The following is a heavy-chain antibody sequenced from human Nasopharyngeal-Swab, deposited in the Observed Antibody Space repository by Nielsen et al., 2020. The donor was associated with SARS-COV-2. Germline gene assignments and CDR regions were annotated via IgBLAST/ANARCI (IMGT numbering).Heavy chain of an antibody. CDR1: GFTFSSYA. CDR3: ARDSGYSSSWYYNWFDP. V-gene: IGHV3-23*01. CDR2: LSGSGGST. Sequence: GESLKISCAASGFTFSSYAMNWVRQAPGKGLEWVSTLSGSGGSTYYADSVKGRLTISRDNAKNSLYLQMNSLRDEDTAVYYCARDSGYSSSWYYNWFDPWGQGTLVTVSS. J-gene: IGHJ5*02. D-gene: IGHD6-13*01.